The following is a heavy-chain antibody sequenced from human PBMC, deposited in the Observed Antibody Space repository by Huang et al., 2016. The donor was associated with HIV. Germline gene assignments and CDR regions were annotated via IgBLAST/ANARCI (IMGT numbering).Heavy chain of an antibody. CDR2: TYPGDSAS. J-gene: IGHJ3*02. D-gene: IGHD4-17*01. V-gene: IGHV5-51*01. Sequence: ELQLVQSGAEVKKPGESLTIACKGSGYSFNNYWVAWVRPMPGKGLVWMAMTYPGDSASRYSPSFQGQVSISADMSINTVYLHWGSLKASDTATYYCARPRRTEYGDPWDAFDIWGQGTMVTVSS. CDR1: GYSFNNYW. CDR3: ARPRRTEYGDPWDAFDI.